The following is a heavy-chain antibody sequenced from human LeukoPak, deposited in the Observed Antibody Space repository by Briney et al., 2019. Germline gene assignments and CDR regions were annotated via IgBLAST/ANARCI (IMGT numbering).Heavy chain of an antibody. V-gene: IGHV4-39*01. CDR1: GGSISSSSYY. D-gene: IGHD6-13*01. CDR2: TYYSGST. CDR3: ARQGSGSSPPYFDY. Sequence: PSETLSLTCTVSGGSISSSSYYWGWIRQPPGKGLEWIGSTYYSGSTYYNPSLKSRVTISVDTSKNQFSLKLSSVTAADTAVYYCARQGSGSSPPYFDYWGQGTLVTVSS. J-gene: IGHJ4*02.